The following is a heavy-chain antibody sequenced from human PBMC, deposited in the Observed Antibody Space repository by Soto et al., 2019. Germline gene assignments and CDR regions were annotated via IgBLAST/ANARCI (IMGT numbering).Heavy chain of an antibody. CDR3: ARDRPAAIPRHYYYGMDV. D-gene: IGHD2-2*01. V-gene: IGHV1-46*01. CDR1: VYTFTSYY. Sequence: XSVKVSCKASVYTFTSYYMHWVRQAPGQGLEWMGIINPSGGSTSYAQKFQGRVTMTRDTSTSTVYMELSSLRSEDTAVYYCARDRPAAIPRHYYYGMDVWGQGTTVTVSS. CDR2: INPSGGST. J-gene: IGHJ6*02.